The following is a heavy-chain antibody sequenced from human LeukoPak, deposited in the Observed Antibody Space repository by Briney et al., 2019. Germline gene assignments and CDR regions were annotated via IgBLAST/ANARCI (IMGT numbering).Heavy chain of an antibody. V-gene: IGHV3-23*01. CDR3: AKRERESYNYGYPDF. CDR1: GFTLSSYA. J-gene: IGHJ4*02. CDR2: VGGSGGST. D-gene: IGHD5-18*01. Sequence: GGSLRLSCAASGFTLSSYAMSWVRQAPGKGLEWVSSVGGSGGSTYYADSVKGRFTISRDNSKNTLYLQMNSLRVEDTAVYYCAKRERESYNYGYPDFWGQGTRVTVSS.